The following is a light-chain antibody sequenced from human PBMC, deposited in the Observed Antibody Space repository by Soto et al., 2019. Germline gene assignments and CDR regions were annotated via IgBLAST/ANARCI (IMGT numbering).Light chain of an antibody. J-gene: IGKJ5*01. Sequence: EIVLTQSPGTLSLSPGERATLSCRASQSVSSSYLAWYQQKPGQAPRLLIYGASSSATGIPDRFSGSGSGTDFTLTISSQEPEDFSVYYCQQYGSSPITFGQGTRLEIE. CDR1: QSVSSSY. CDR2: GAS. V-gene: IGKV3-20*01. CDR3: QQYGSSPIT.